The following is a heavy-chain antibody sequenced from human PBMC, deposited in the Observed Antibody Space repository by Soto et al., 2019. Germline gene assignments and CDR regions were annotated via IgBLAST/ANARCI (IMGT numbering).Heavy chain of an antibody. D-gene: IGHD3-10*01. J-gene: IGHJ3*02. CDR3: ARSYALSLRGVISSLDAFDI. CDR1: GGTFSSYA. CDR2: IIPIFGTA. Sequence: GASVKVSCKASGGTFSSYAISWVRQAPGQGLKWMGGIIPIFGTANYAQKFQGRVTITADESTSTAYMELSSLRSEDTAVYYCARSYALSLRGVISSLDAFDIWGQGTMVTVSS. V-gene: IGHV1-69*13.